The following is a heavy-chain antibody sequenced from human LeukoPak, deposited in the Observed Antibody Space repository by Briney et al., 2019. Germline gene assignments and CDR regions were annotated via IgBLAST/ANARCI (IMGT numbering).Heavy chain of an antibody. J-gene: IGHJ4*02. V-gene: IGHV3-30*01. CDR3: ARGDSSAYYSFDY. Sequence: PGGSLRLSCVASGFTFTDHSMHWVRQPPGKGLEWVAVASSDEMTTFYGDSIKGRFTISRDNSKNTVYLQINSLRHEDTAVHYCARGDSSAYYSFDYWGQGTLVTVSS. CDR2: ASSDEMTT. D-gene: IGHD3-22*01. CDR1: GFTFTDHS.